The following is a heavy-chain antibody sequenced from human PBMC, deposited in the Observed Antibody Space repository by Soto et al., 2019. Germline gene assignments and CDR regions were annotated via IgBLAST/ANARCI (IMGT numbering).Heavy chain of an antibody. CDR2: IYYSGTT. J-gene: IGHJ4*02. Sequence: SETLSLTCSVSGGSMSNYCWNWIRQSPGKGLEWIGYIYYSGTTNYSPSLKSRATISIDTSKNQVSLNLTSVTSADTAVYYCARDQDLGYWGQGILVTVSS. CDR3: ARDQDLGY. V-gene: IGHV4-59*01. CDR1: GGSMSNYC.